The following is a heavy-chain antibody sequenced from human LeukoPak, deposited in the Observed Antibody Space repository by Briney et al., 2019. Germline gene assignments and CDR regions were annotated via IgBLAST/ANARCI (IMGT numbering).Heavy chain of an antibody. CDR2: IYTSGST. Sequence: PSETLSLTCTVSGGSISSYYWSWIRQPAGKGLEWIGRIYTSGSTNYNPSLKSRVTMSVDTSKNQFSLKLSSVTAADTAVYYCARTATEYYCDSSGYYPWFFDYWGQGTLVTVSS. D-gene: IGHD3-22*01. CDR3: ARTATEYYCDSSGYYPWFFDY. V-gene: IGHV4-4*07. J-gene: IGHJ4*02. CDR1: GGSISSYY.